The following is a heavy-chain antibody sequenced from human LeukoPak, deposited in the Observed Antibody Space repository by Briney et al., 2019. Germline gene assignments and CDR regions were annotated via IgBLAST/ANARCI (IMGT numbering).Heavy chain of an antibody. CDR1: GGSFSSSSYY. CDR2: IYYSGST. CDR3: ARVGYYYYYGMDV. Sequence: SETLSLTCTVSGGSFSSSSYYWSWIRQPPGKGLEWIGSIYYSGSTYYNPSLKSRVAISVDTSKNQFSLKLSSVTAADTAVYYCARVGYYYYYGMDVWGQGTTVTVSS. J-gene: IGHJ6*02. V-gene: IGHV4-39*07.